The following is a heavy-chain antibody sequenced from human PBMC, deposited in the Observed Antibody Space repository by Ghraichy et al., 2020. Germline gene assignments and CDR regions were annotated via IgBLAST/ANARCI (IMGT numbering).Heavy chain of an antibody. Sequence: GGSLRLSCAASGFTFSSYAMHWVRQAPGKGLEWVALISYDGSNKYYADSVKGRFTISRDNSKNTLYLQMSSLRAEDTAVYYCAKDLDDSSWRPLDYWGQGTLVTVSS. CDR3: AKDLDDSSWRPLDY. J-gene: IGHJ4*02. CDR2: ISYDGSNK. V-gene: IGHV3-30*18. D-gene: IGHD6-13*01. CDR1: GFTFSSYA.